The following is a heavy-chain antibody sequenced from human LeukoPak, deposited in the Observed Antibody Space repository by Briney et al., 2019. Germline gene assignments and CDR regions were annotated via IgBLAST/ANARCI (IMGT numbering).Heavy chain of an antibody. Sequence: KSSETLSLTCTVSGGSINNYYWSWIRQPAGKGLEWIGRIYTRGSTNYNPSFKSRVTMSVDTSKNQFSLKLSSVTAADTAVYYCARGRYCSADICSGGDAFDIWGQGTMVSVSS. CDR3: ARGRYCSADICSGGDAFDI. CDR1: GGSINNYY. J-gene: IGHJ3*02. V-gene: IGHV4-4*07. CDR2: IYTRGST. D-gene: IGHD2-15*01.